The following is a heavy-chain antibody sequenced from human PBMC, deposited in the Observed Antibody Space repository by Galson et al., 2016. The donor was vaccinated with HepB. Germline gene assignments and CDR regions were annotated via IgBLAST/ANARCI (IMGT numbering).Heavy chain of an antibody. Sequence: SVKVSCKASGYTFTSYGISWVRQAPGQGLEWLGWVSAFFGNTNYAQKLHDRVTMTTDTSTSTAYMELTSLRYDDTAVYYCARDGFFANFSNCYYYYGLDVWGQGTTVTGSS. J-gene: IGHJ6*02. CDR1: GYTFTSYG. D-gene: IGHD4-11*01. CDR3: ARDGFFANFSNCYYYYGLDV. V-gene: IGHV1-18*04. CDR2: VSAFFGNT.